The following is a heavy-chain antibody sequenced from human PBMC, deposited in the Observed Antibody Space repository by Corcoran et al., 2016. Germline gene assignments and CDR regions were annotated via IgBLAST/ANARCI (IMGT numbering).Heavy chain of an antibody. CDR2: IYPGDSDT. D-gene: IGHD3-16*01. CDR1: GFSFTSYW. Sequence: EVQLVPSGAEVKKPGASLKFSCKGSGFSFTSYWIGWVRQMHGKGLECMVIIYPGDSDTSYSPSFQGQVTISATKSISTAYLQWSSPKVSDTSMYYCARGGKGSYYLDYWGQGTWVTVSS. V-gene: IGHV5-51*01. J-gene: IGHJ4*02. CDR3: ARGGKGSYYLDY.